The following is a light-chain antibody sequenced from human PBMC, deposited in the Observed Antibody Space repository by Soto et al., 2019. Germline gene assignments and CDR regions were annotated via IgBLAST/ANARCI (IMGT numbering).Light chain of an antibody. CDR3: GTWDTSLSAVV. V-gene: IGLV1-51*01. Sequence: QSVLTQPPSVSAAPGQKVTISCSGSSSNIGKNYVSWYQRPPGTAPKLLIYDNNERSSGIPDRFSGSKSGTSATLGIAGLQTGDEADYYCGTWDTSLSAVVFGGGTKVTVL. CDR2: DNN. CDR1: SSNIGKNY. J-gene: IGLJ2*01.